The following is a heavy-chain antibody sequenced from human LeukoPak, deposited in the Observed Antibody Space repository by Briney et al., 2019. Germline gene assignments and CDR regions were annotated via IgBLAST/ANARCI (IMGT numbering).Heavy chain of an antibody. CDR3: ARDLRRVHAFDI. CDR1: GFTFTSSA. Sequence: SVKVSCKASGFTFTSSAMQWVRQARGQRLEWIGWIVVGSGNTNYAQKFQERVTITRNTSISTAYMELSSLRSEDTAVYYCARDLRRVHAFDIWGQGTMVTVSS. CDR2: IVVGSGNT. J-gene: IGHJ3*02. V-gene: IGHV1-58*02.